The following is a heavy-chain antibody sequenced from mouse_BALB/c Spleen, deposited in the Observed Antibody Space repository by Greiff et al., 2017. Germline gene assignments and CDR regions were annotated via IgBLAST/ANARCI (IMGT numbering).Heavy chain of an antibody. CDR3: ARPYGYDGAWFAY. J-gene: IGHJ3*01. CDR1: GFNIKDTY. V-gene: IGHV14-3*02. Sequence: EVQLQQSGAELVKPGASVKLSCTASGFNIKDTYMHWVKQRPEQGLEWNGRIDPANGNTKYDPKFQGKATITADTSSNTAYLQLSSLTSEDTAVYYCARPYGYDGAWFAYWGQGTLVTVSA. CDR2: IDPANGNT. D-gene: IGHD2-2*01.